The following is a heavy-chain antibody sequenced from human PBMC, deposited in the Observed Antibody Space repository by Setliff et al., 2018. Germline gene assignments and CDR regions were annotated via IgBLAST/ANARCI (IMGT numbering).Heavy chain of an antibody. D-gene: IGHD6-6*01. Sequence: SETLSLTCTVSGDSISSTSYQWGWVRQPPGKGLEWIGSIYYTGTAYYNPSLKSRVTMSVDTSKSHFSLRLSSVTAADTAVYYCARMAVRVASRPSSPLEYYYYMDFWGKGATVTVSS. CDR1: GDSISSTSYQ. CDR3: ARMAVRVASRPSSPLEYYYYMDF. CDR2: IYYTGTA. V-gene: IGHV4-39*02. J-gene: IGHJ6*03.